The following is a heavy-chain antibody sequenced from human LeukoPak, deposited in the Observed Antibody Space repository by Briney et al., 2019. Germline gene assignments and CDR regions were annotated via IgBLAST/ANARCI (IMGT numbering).Heavy chain of an antibody. D-gene: IGHD6-13*01. CDR3: ARVRGYIAAAGPYFDY. CDR2: INPNSGGT. CDR1: GYTFTIYG. V-gene: IGHV1-2*02. Sequence: GASVTVSFKSSGYTFTIYGISWVRQAPGQGLEWMGWINPNSGGTTYAQKFQGRVTMTRDTYISTAYMELRRLRSDDTAVYYCARVRGYIAAAGPYFDYWGQGTLVTVSS. J-gene: IGHJ4*02.